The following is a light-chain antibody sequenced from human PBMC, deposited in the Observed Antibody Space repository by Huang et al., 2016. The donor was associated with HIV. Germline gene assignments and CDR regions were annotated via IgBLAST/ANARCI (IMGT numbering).Light chain of an antibody. J-gene: IGKJ1*01. V-gene: IGKV3-20*01. CDR1: QSVRDSY. CDR3: QQYADSPT. CDR2: GAY. Sequence: EIVLRQSPDTLSLSPGERATLSCRASQSVRDSYVAWYQQKPGQAPRLLIYGAYSRAAGTPDRFSGRGSGRDFTLIISRLEPEDFAVYFCQQYADSPTFGQGTKVDIK.